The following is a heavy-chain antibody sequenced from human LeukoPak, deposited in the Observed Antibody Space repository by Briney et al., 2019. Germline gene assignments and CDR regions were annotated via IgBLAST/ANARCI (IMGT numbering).Heavy chain of an antibody. J-gene: IGHJ4*02. Sequence: GSLRLSCAASGFTFSSYAMSWIRQPPGKGLEWIGTIHYSGSTFYNPSLKSRVTISVDTSKNQFSLKLSSVTAADTAVYYCARLGGYYDPPGYWGQGTLVTVSS. CDR1: GFTFSSYA. CDR2: IHYSGST. V-gene: IGHV4-39*01. CDR3: ARLGGYYDPPGY. D-gene: IGHD3-22*01.